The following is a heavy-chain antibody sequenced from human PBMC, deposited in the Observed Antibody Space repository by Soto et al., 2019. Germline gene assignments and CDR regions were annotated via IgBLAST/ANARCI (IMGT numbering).Heavy chain of an antibody. CDR2: TFPMSGVT. J-gene: IGHJ6*02. D-gene: IGHD2-21*01. CDR3: AREGMLHFETRDCYPSVYGLDV. Sequence: ASVMVSCPSSGDSFTGYCLNWVRQAPGPGPEWMGWTFPMSGVTKAAQKFQDRVTMTSDTSISTAYLELTGLTSDDTPVYFCAREGMLHFETRDCYPSVYGLDVWGRGTTVTVSS. CDR1: GDSFTGYC. V-gene: IGHV1-2*02.